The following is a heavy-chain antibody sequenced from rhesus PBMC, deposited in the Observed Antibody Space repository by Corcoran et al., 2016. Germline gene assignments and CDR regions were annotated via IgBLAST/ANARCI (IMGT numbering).Heavy chain of an antibody. Sequence: EVQLVQSGAEVKRPGESLKISCKTSGYSSTSYWTRWLRQLPGKGLEWVGAIDPSDSDTRYSPSFQGQVTISADKSISTTYLQWSSLKASDSATYYCAKLGWYFDLWGPGTPITISS. J-gene: IGHJ2*01. CDR1: GYSSTSYW. CDR2: IDPSDSDT. D-gene: IGHD3-34*01. V-gene: IGHV5-2*01. CDR3: AKLGWYFDL.